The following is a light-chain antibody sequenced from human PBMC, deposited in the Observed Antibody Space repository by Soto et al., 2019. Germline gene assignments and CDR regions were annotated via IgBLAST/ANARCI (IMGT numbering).Light chain of an antibody. Sequence: QSVLTQPPSVSATPGQPITISCSGSHSNIGNNFVSWYQHLPGTAPKLLIFDNNKRPSGIPDRFSGSKSGTSATLGITGLQTGDEGDYFCGTWDYTLTAVVFGGGTKVTVL. V-gene: IGLV1-51*01. CDR2: DNN. J-gene: IGLJ2*01. CDR3: GTWDYTLTAVV. CDR1: HSNIGNNF.